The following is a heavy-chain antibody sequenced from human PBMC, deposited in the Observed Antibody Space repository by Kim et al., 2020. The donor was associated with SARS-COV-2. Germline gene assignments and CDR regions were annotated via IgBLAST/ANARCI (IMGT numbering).Heavy chain of an antibody. CDR1: GFTFSSYA. Sequence: GGSLRLSCAASGFTFSSYAMHWVRQAPGKGLEWVAVISYDGSNKYYADSVKGRFTISRDNSKNTLYLQMNSLRAEDTAVYYCAKVRLESHYDFWSGYYSESLRLVGSYYGMDVWGQGTTVTVSS. J-gene: IGHJ6*02. D-gene: IGHD3-3*01. CDR2: ISYDGSNK. V-gene: IGHV3-30-3*01. CDR3: AKVRLESHYDFWSGYYSESLRLVGSYYGMDV.